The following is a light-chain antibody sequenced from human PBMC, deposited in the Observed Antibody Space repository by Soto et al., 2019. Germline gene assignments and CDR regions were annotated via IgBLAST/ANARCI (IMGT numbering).Light chain of an antibody. Sequence: DIQMTPSPSTLSASVGDRVTITCRASQSISYWVAWYQQKPGKAPKLLIYDANGLERVVPARFSGTGSRTDPTLTISTLPPDDFATYYCQQYNSYSWTFGQGTKVDI. V-gene: IGKV1-5*01. CDR2: DAN. CDR3: QQYNSYSWT. J-gene: IGKJ1*01. CDR1: QSISYW.